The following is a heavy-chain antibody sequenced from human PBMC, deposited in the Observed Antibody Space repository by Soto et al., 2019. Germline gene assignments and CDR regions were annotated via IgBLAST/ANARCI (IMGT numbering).Heavy chain of an antibody. J-gene: IGHJ4*02. CDR2: MDGVGTVI. CDR3: VREVCGGSLCKVFDY. CDR1: GFTFSSYW. V-gene: IGHV3-74*01. Sequence: EVHLVESGGGLVQPGGSLRLSCAASGFTFSSYWMHWARQAPGKGLVWLSSMDGVGTVIPHADSVKGRFTVSRDNAKNTRYLQMNSLRAEDTAVYCCVREVCGGSLCKVFDYWGQGTQVTVSS. D-gene: IGHD2-15*01.